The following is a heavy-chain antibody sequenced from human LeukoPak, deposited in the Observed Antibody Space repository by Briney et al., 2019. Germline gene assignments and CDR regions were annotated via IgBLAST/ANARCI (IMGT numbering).Heavy chain of an antibody. CDR1: GFTFSSYD. D-gene: IGHD3-16*01. Sequence: GGSLRLSCAASGFTFSSYDMHCVRQATGKGLEWVSAIGTAGDTYYPGSVKGRFTNSRENAKNSLCLQMNSLRAGDTAVYYCARGTRLGVVVYWGQGTLVTVSS. V-gene: IGHV3-13*01. CDR3: ARGTRLGVVVY. J-gene: IGHJ4*02. CDR2: IGTAGDT.